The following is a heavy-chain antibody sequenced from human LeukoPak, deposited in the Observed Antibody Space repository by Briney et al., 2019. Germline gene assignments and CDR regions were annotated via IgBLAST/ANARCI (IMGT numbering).Heavy chain of an antibody. V-gene: IGHV1-69*05. CDR3: ARGPCSGGSCLLFYYMDV. J-gene: IGHJ6*03. CDR1: GGTFSSYA. CDR2: IIPIFGTA. D-gene: IGHD2-15*01. Sequence: ASVKVSCKASGGTFSSYAIGWVRQAPGQGLEWMGGIIPIFGTANYAQKFQGRVTITTDESTSTAYMELGSLRSEDTAVYYCARGPCSGGSCLLFYYMDVWGKGTTVTVSS.